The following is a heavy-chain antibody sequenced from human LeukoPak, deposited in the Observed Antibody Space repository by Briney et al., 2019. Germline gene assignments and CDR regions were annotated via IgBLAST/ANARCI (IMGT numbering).Heavy chain of an antibody. CDR1: GGSISSYY. J-gene: IGHJ4*02. Sequence: PSETLSLTFTVSGGSISSYYWSSIRQPAGKGLEWIGRFYTRGITNANPTLKSRVTMSVDTSKHPFSLKLCSVTAAETAVYYCARGGQGSGSWTFDYWGQGTLVTVSS. D-gene: IGHD3-10*01. CDR3: ARGGQGSGSWTFDY. V-gene: IGHV4-4*07. CDR2: FYTRGIT.